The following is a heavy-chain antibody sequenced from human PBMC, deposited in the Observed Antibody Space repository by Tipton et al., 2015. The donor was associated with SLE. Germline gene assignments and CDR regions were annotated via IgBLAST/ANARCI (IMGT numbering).Heavy chain of an antibody. CDR2: IYYSGST. CDR1: SDSFGTVGYY. D-gene: IGHD2-15*01. CDR3: AREGGGSANYFFYGVNL. V-gene: IGHV4-31*03. J-gene: IGHJ6*02. Sequence: LRLSCTVSSDSFGTVGYYWSWIRQHPAKGLEWIGHIYYSGSTYYNPSLGGRVSISQDTSKSQFSLKLTSVTAADTAVYYCAREGGGSANYFFYGVNLWGQGTTVTVSS.